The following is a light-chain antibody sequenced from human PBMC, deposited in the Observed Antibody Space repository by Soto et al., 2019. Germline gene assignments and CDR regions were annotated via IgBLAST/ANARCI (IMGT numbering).Light chain of an antibody. CDR3: QQYNNWPFT. CDR1: QSVSSN. J-gene: IGKJ3*01. CDR2: GAS. Sequence: EIVMTKSPATLSVSPGERATLSCRASQSVSSNLAWYQQKPGQAPRLLIYGASTRATGIPARFSGSGSGTEFTLTISSLQSEDFAVYYCQQYNNWPFTFGPGTHVDIK. V-gene: IGKV3-15*01.